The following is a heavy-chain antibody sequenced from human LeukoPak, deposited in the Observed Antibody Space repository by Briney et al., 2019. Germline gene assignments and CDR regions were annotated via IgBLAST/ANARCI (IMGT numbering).Heavy chain of an antibody. V-gene: IGHV3-23*01. CDR1: GFTFSSYA. D-gene: IGHD1-14*01. J-gene: IGHJ6*04. Sequence: GGSLRLSCATSGFTFSSYAMSWVRQAPGKGLEWVSAISGSGGSTYYADSVKGRFTISRDNSKNTLYLQMDSLRAEDTAVYYCARGGILVYYYYGMDVWGKGTTVTVSS. CDR3: ARGGILVYYYYGMDV. CDR2: ISGSGGST.